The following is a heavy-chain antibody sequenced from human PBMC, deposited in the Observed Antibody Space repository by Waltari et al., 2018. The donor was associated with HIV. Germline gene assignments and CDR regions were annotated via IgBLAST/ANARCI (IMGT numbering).Heavy chain of an antibody. D-gene: IGHD3-16*01. CDR1: GYTFTSYD. CDR2: MNPNSGNT. J-gene: IGHJ4*02. CDR3: ARGPARVRAFKSAYYFDY. Sequence: QVQLVQSGAEVKKPGASVKVSCKASGYTFTSYDINWVRQATGQGLEWMGWMNPNSGNTGYAQKFQGIVTRTRNTAISTAYMELSSLRSEDTAVYYCARGPARVRAFKSAYYFDYWGQGTLVTVSS. V-gene: IGHV1-8*01.